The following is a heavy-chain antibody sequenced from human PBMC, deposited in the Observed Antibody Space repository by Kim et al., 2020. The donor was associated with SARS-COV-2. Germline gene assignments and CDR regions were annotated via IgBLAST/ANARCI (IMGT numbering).Heavy chain of an antibody. V-gene: IGHV3-7*01. CDR1: GFTFSSYW. Sequence: GGSLRLSCAASGFTFSSYWMSWVRQAPGKGLEWVANIKQDGSEKYYVDSVKGRFTISRDNAKNSLYLQMNSLRAEDTAVYYCATSHYGSGGHYALYYYYYYMDVWGKGTPVTVSS. J-gene: IGHJ6*03. CDR3: ATSHYGSGGHYALYYYYYYMDV. D-gene: IGHD3-10*01. CDR2: IKQDGSEK.